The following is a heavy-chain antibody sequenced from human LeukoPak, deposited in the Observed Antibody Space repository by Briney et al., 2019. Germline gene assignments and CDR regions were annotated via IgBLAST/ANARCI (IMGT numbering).Heavy chain of an antibody. CDR1: GFTFDDYA. CDR3: AKKANGLYFDF. J-gene: IGHJ4*02. CDR2: ISWDGSTT. Sequence: GGSLRLSGAASGFTFDDYAMHWVRQAPGKGLEWVSLISWDGSTTSYADSVKGRFTISRDNSKDSLYLQMSSLRAEDTALYYCAKKANGLYFDFWGQGTLVTVSS. V-gene: IGHV3-43D*03. D-gene: IGHD1-1*01.